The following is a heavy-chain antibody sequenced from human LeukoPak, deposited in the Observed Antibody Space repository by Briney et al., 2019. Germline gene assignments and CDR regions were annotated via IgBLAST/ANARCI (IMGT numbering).Heavy chain of an antibody. CDR1: GFTFSSYW. V-gene: IGHV3-74*01. CDR3: AKGGDIVVVPAADEAGY. CDR2: INSDGSST. D-gene: IGHD2-2*01. J-gene: IGHJ4*02. Sequence: GGSLRLSCAASGFTFSSYWMHWVRQAPGKGLVWVSRINSDGSSTSYADSVKGRFTISRDNSKNTLYLQMNSLRAEDTAVYYCAKGGDIVVVPAADEAGYWGQGTLVTVSS.